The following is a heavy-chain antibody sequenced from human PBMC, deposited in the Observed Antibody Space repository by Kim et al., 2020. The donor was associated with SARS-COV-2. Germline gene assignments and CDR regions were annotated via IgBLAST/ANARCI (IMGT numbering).Heavy chain of an antibody. V-gene: IGHV3-23*01. J-gene: IGHJ4*02. Sequence: GGSLRLSCAASGFTFSSYAMSWVRQAPGKGLEWVSAISGSGGSTYYADSVKGRFTISRDNSKNTLYLQMNSLRAEDTAVYYCAKVEYYGSGSLPGTFDYWGQGTLVTVSS. CDR2: ISGSGGST. D-gene: IGHD3-10*01. CDR3: AKVEYYGSGSLPGTFDY. CDR1: GFTFSSYA.